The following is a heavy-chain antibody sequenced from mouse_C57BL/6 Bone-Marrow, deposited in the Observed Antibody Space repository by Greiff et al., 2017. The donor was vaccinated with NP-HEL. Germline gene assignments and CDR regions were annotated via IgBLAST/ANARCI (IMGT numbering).Heavy chain of an antibody. Sequence: EVQLQQSGPELVKPGASVKISCKASGYTFTDYYMNWVKQSHGKSLEWIGDINPNNGGTSYNQKFKGKATLTVDKSSSTAYMELRSLTSEDSAVYYCARKKDIYYGYDGVDYWGQGTTLTVSS. J-gene: IGHJ2*01. CDR1: GYTFTDYY. V-gene: IGHV1-26*01. CDR2: INPNNGGT. CDR3: ARKKDIYYGYDGVDY. D-gene: IGHD2-2*01.